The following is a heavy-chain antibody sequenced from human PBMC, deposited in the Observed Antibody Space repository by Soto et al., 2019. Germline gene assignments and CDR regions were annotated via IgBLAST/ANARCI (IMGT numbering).Heavy chain of an antibody. CDR2: ISAYNGNT. CDR3: AVSSPAGHGVHDYYYGMDV. D-gene: IGHD4-17*01. Sequence: GASVKVSCKASGYTFTSNGISWVRQAPGQGLEWMGWISAYNGNTNYAQKLQGRVTMTTDTSTSTAYMELRSLRSDDTAVYYCAVSSPAGHGVHDYYYGMDVWGQGTTVTVSS. CDR1: GYTFTSNG. V-gene: IGHV1-18*01. J-gene: IGHJ6*02.